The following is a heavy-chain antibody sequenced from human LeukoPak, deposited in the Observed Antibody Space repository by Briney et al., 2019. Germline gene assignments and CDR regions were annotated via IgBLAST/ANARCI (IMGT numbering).Heavy chain of an antibody. V-gene: IGHV1-46*01. CDR2: INPSGGST. CDR3: ARRSGYYYYYMDV. CDR1: GYTFTSYY. Sequence: ASVKVSCKASGYTFTSYYMHWVRQAPGQGREWMGIINPSGGSTSYAQKFQGRVTMTRDMSTSTVYMELSSLRSEDTAVYYCARRSGYYYYYMDVWGKGTTVTVSS. J-gene: IGHJ6*03.